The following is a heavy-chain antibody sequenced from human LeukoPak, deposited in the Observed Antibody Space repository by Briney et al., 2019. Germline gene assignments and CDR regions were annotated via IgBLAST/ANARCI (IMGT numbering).Heavy chain of an antibody. V-gene: IGHV4-34*01. D-gene: IGHD6-13*01. CDR2: INHSGST. CDR3: ARGGFYSSSWYYAKMDV. CDR1: GGSISSYY. J-gene: IGHJ6*04. Sequence: PSETLSLTCTVSGGSISSYYWSWIRQPPGKGLEWIGEINHSGSTNYNPSLKSRVTISVDTSKNQFSLKLSSVTAADTAVYYCARGGFYSSSWYYAKMDVWGKGTTVTVSS.